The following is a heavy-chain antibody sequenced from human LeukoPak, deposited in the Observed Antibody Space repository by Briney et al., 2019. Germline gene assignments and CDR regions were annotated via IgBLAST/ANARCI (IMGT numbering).Heavy chain of an antibody. CDR3: ARDDRSYNSYYGMDV. V-gene: IGHV3-74*01. CDR1: GFTFSSYW. Sequence: GGSLRLSCAASGFTFSSYWMHWVRQAPGKRLVWVSRINSDGSSTSYADSVKGRFTISRDNAKNTLYLQMNSLRAEDTAVYYCARDDRSYNSYYGMDVWGQGTTVTVSS. CDR2: INSDGSST. J-gene: IGHJ6*02. D-gene: IGHD3-22*01.